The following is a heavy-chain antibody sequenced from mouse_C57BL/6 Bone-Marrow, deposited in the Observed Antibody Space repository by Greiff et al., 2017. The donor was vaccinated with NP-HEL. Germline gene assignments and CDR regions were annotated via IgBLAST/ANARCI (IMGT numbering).Heavy chain of an antibody. CDR1: GFNIKDDY. CDR3: TTEGSIYAMDY. J-gene: IGHJ4*01. D-gene: IGHD1-1*01. Sequence: EVKLMESGAELVRPGASVKLSCTASGFNIKDDYMHWVKQRPEQGLEWIGWIDPENGDTEYASKFQGKATITADTSSNTAYLQLSSLTSEDTAVYYCTTEGSIYAMDYWGQGTSVTVSS. CDR2: IDPENGDT. V-gene: IGHV14-4*01.